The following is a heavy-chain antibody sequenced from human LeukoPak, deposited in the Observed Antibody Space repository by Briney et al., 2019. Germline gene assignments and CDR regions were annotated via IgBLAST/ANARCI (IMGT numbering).Heavy chain of an antibody. D-gene: IGHD1-20*01. V-gene: IGHV1-18*01. CDR1: GYTFTHYV. Sequence: ASLKVSCKTSGYTFTHYVISWVRQAPGQGLEWMGRISPYNGNTKYAQKLQGRVTMTTDTSTSTAYMELRSLRSDATAVYYCARASTHRYNWKSGQLNDAFDIWGQGTMVTVSS. CDR2: ISPYNGNT. CDR3: ARASTHRYNWKSGQLNDAFDI. J-gene: IGHJ3*02.